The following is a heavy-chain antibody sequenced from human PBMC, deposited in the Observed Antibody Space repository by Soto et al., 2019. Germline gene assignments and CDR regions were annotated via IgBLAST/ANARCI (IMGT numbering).Heavy chain of an antibody. D-gene: IGHD4-4*01. CDR3: ARELQGLYYFDY. J-gene: IGHJ4*02. Sequence: SVKVSCKASGGTFSSYAISWVRQAPGQGLEWMGGIIPIFGTANYAQKSQGRVTITADESTSTAYMELSSLRSDDTAVYYCARELQGLYYFDYWGQGTLVTVSS. CDR1: GGTFSSYA. V-gene: IGHV1-69*13. CDR2: IIPIFGTA.